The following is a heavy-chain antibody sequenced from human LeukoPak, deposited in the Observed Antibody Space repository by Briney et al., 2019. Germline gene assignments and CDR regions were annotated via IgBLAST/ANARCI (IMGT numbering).Heavy chain of an antibody. J-gene: IGHJ4*02. Sequence: GSLRLSCTASGFTFSSYAMSWVRQAPGKGLEWVSGTSGSGDSTYYADSVRGRFTISRDNSKNTLYLQMNSLRVQDTAVYYCAKDHERWLQFSFDYWGQGTLVTVSS. CDR3: AKDHERWLQFSFDY. CDR1: GFTFSSYA. D-gene: IGHD5-24*01. CDR2: TSGSGDST. V-gene: IGHV3-23*01.